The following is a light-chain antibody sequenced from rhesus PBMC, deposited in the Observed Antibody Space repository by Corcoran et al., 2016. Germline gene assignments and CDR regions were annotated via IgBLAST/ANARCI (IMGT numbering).Light chain of an antibody. V-gene: IGKV3-10*01. Sequence: QVILTQSPATLSLSPGERATLSCRASQSVSSYLAWYQQKPGQAPRLLIDGASSRASGIPDRFSGSGSGTDFTLTISSLEPEDVGVYHCYQHSSGLTFGGGTKVEIK. CDR2: GAS. CDR1: QSVSSY. CDR3: YQHSSGLT. J-gene: IGKJ4*01.